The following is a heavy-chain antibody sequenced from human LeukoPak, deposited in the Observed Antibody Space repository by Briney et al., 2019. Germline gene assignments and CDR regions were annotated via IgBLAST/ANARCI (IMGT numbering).Heavy chain of an antibody. CDR1: GYTFTAYH. J-gene: IGHJ3*02. CDR3: ARGISGGFDI. V-gene: IGHV1-2*06. Sequence: ASVKVSCKPSGYTFTAYHMHWVRQAPGQGLEWMGRIIPNSGATNYARNFQGRVTMTRDTSISTAYMELSRLRPDDTAVYYCARGISGGFDIWGQGTVVTVSS. D-gene: IGHD2-21*01. CDR2: IIPNSGAT.